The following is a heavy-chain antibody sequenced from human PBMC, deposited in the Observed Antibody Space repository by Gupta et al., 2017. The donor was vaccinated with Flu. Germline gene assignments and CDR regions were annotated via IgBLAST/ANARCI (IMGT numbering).Heavy chain of an antibody. CDR2: LDNSGGT. CDR1: GSY. D-gene: IGHD4-4*01. CDR3: TSLGGFTVGYNWFDP. V-gene: IGHV4-34*01. Sequence: GSYWSWIRQPPGKRPEWIGELDNSGGTNYNPSLQSRVTMSVHTSKIQCSLNLYSVTAADTAIYYCTSLGGFTVGYNWFDPWGQGTLVTVSS. J-gene: IGHJ5*02.